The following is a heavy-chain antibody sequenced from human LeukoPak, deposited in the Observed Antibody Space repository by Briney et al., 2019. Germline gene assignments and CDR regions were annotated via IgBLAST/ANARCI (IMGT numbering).Heavy chain of an antibody. V-gene: IGHV4-30-4*01. CDR2: IYYSGGT. J-gene: IGHJ6*02. CDR3: AKSYYYYAMDV. Sequence: KPSETLSLTCTVSGGSISSVDYYWSWIRQPPGKGLEWIGYIYYSGGTYYNPSLESRLTISVDTSKKQFSLKLASVTAADTAVYYCAKSYYYYAMDVWGQGTTVTVSS. CDR1: GGSISSVDYY.